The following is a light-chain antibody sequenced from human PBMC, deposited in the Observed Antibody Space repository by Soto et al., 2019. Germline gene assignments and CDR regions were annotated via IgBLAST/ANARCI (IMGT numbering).Light chain of an antibody. CDR2: DVN. CDR3: SSYTSSSTRVV. CDR1: SSDVCRYNY. Sequence: QSALTQPASVSGSPGQSITISCTGTSSDVCRYNYVSWYQQHPGKAPKLMIYDVNNRPSGVSNRFSGSKSGNTASLTISGLQAEDEADYYCSSYTSSSTRVVFGGGTQLTVL. J-gene: IGLJ2*01. V-gene: IGLV2-14*01.